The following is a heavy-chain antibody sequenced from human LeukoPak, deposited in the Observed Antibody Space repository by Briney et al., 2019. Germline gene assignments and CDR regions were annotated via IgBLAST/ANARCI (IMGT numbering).Heavy chain of an antibody. J-gene: IGHJ4*02. CDR3: ARGLYDFWSGYSYYFDY. CDR1: GGSFSGYY. CDR2: INHSGST. D-gene: IGHD3-3*01. Sequence: SETLSLTCAVYGGSFSGYYWSWIRQPPGKGLEWIGEINHSGSTNYNPSLKSRVTISVDTSKNQFSLKLSSVTAADTAVYYCARGLYDFWSGYSYYFDYWGQGTLVTVSS. V-gene: IGHV4-34*01.